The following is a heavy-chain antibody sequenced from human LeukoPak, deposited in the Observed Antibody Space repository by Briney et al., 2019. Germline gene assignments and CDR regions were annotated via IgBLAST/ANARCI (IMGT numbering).Heavy chain of an antibody. J-gene: IGHJ6*03. Sequence: PSQRLSLTCTVPGGSISSYYWSWIRQPAGKGLEWIGRIYTSGSTNYNPSLKSRVTVSVDTSKNQFSLQLRSVTAADTAVYSCARDRYYHFWSGYPDYYYYMDVWGKGTTVNVPS. CDR1: GGSISSYY. V-gene: IGHV4-4*07. CDR3: ARDRYYHFWSGYPDYYYYMDV. D-gene: IGHD3-3*01. CDR2: IYTSGST.